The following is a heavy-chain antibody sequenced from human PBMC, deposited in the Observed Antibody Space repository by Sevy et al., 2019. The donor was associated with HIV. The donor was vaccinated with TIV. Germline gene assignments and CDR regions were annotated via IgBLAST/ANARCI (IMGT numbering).Heavy chain of an antibody. CDR3: AGENAWGRGYS. J-gene: IGHJ4*02. D-gene: IGHD1-26*01. CDR1: GGSITSLY. V-gene: IGHV4-59*08. Sequence: SETLSLTCTVSGGSITSLYWNWIRQPPGNGLEWIANIYYNGHTNYNPSLKSRVTLSLDTSKNQFSLRLSSVTAADTAMYYCAGENAWGRGYSWGQGTLVTVSS. CDR2: IYYNGHT.